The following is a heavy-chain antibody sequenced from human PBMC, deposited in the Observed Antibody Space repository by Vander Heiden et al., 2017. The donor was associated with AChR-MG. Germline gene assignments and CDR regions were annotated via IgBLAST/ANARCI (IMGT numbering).Heavy chain of an antibody. CDR3: ARVHDYVDYFWFDP. V-gene: IGHV4-59*01. J-gene: IGHJ5*02. CDR2: VYYTGST. D-gene: IGHD4-17*01. Sequence: QVQLQESGPRLVKPAETLSLTCTVSGDFSGSYYWTWIRHPPGKSMEWIGYVYYTGSTNYNPSVRSRATISADTSKNQFSLRLTSVSAEDTAIYYCARVHDYVDYFWFDPWGQGILVTVSA. CDR1: GDFSGSYY.